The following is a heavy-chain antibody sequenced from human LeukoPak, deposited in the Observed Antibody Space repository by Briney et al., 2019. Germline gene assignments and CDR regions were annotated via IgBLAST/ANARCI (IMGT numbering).Heavy chain of an antibody. D-gene: IGHD2-2*01. V-gene: IGHV3-23*01. CDR3: AKVTTDCSSTSCFLPYAFDF. CDR2: ISASGSGT. J-gene: IGHJ3*01. Sequence: GGSLRLSCAAPGFTFNISAINWVRQAPGKGLEWVSSISASGSGTFYADSVKGRFAISRDNSRNMVFLLMNTLRAEDTAIYYCAKVTTDCSSTSCFLPYAFDFWGQGTMVAVSS. CDR1: GFTFNISA.